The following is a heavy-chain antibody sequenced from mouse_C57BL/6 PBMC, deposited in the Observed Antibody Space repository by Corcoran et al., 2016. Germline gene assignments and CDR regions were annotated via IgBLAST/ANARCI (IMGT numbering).Heavy chain of an antibody. CDR1: GYTFTSYG. CDR3: ARLQRGAMDY. Sequence: QVQLQQSGAELARPGASVKLSCKASGYTFTSYGISWVKQRTGQGLGWIGEIYPRSGNTYYNEKFKGKATLTADKSSSTAYMELRSLTSEDSAVYFCARLQRGAMDYWGQGTSVTVSS. CDR2: IYPRSGNT. V-gene: IGHV1-81*01. J-gene: IGHJ4*01.